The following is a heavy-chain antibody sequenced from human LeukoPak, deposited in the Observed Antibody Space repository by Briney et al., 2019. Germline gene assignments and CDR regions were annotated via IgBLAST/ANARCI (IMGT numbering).Heavy chain of an antibody. CDR1: GYTLTELS. CDR3: ATGGRWLQLLSFDY. V-gene: IGHV1-24*01. J-gene: IGHJ4*02. Sequence: GASVKVSCKVSGYTLTELSMHWVRQAPGKGLEWMGGFDPEDGETIYAQKFRGRVTMTEDTSTDTAYMELSSLRSEDTAVYYCATGGRWLQLLSFDYWGQGTLVTVSS. CDR2: FDPEDGET. D-gene: IGHD5-24*01.